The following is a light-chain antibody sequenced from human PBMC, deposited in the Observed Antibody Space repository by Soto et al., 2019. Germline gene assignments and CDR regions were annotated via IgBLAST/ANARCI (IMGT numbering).Light chain of an antibody. CDR3: MQGLQNHPIT. CDR1: QSLLHSNGHNY. V-gene: IGKV2-28*01. Sequence: DIVMTQSPLSLPVTPGEPASISCRSSQSLLHSNGHNYLDWYLKKPGQSPQLLIYLGSNRAAGGPERFSGIGAGTDFTMEISRVEAEDVGVYYCMQGLQNHPITLGQGTRLEIK. CDR2: LGS. J-gene: IGKJ5*01.